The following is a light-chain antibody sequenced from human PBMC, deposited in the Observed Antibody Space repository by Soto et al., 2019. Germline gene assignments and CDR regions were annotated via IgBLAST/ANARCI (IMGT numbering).Light chain of an antibody. Sequence: DIVMTQSPLSLPVTPGEPASISCRSSQSLLHSNGYNYLDWYLQKPGQSPQLLIYLGSNRASGVPDRFSGSGSGTDFTLKISRVEDEDVGVYYCMRALQTPLTFGGGTKVEIK. J-gene: IGKJ4*01. CDR2: LGS. CDR1: QSLLHSNGYNY. V-gene: IGKV2-28*01. CDR3: MRALQTPLT.